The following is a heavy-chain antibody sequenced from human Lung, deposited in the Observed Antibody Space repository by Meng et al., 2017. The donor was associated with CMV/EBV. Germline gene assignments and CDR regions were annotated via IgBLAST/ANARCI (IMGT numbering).Heavy chain of an antibody. D-gene: IGHD3-3*01. Sequence: GESLKISCKGSGYSFTSYWIGWVRQMPGKGLEWMGIIYPGDSDTRYSPSFQGQVTISADKSISTAYLQWSSLKASDTAMYYCARQGITIFGVDYYYYYGMDVWGRGTAVTVSS. CDR2: IYPGDSDT. CDR3: ARQGITIFGVDYYYYYGMDV. J-gene: IGHJ6*02. V-gene: IGHV5-51*01. CDR1: GYSFTSYW.